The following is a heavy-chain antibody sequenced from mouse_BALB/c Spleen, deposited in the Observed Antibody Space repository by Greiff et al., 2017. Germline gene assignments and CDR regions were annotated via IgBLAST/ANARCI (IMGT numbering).Heavy chain of an antibody. J-gene: IGHJ4*01. V-gene: IGHV5-6-5*01. CDR2: ISSGGST. CDR3: ARFYYGNYDYAMDY. CDR1: GFTFSSYA. Sequence: EVMLVESGGGLVKPGGSLKLSCAASGFTFSSYAMSWVRQTPEKRLEWVASISSGGSTYYPDSVKGRFTISRDNARNILYLQMSSLRSEDTAMYYCARFYYGNYDYAMDYWGQGTSVTVSS. D-gene: IGHD2-1*01.